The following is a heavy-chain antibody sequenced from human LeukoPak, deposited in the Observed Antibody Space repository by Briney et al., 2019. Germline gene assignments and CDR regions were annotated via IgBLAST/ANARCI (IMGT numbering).Heavy chain of an antibody. V-gene: IGHV4-31*11. Sequence: PSETLSLICAVSGGSITTNNWWSWVRQHPGKGLEWIGYIYYSGSTYYNPSLKSRVTISVDTSKNQFSLKLSSVTAADTAVYYCARDKSLGGAHDYWGQGTLVTVSS. CDR3: ARDKSLGGAHDY. J-gene: IGHJ4*02. CDR2: IYYSGST. CDR1: GGSITTNNW. D-gene: IGHD1-26*01.